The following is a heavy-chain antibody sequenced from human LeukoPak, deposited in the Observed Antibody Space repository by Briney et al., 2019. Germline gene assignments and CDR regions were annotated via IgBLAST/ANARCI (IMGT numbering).Heavy chain of an antibody. V-gene: IGHV3-7*01. CDR1: GFTFSRYW. CDR3: ASFPGIYYDSSGYSRT. CDR2: IKQDGSEK. Sequence: GGSLRLSYAASGFTFSRYWMSWVRQAPGKGLEWVANIKQDGSEKYYVDSVKGRFTISRDNAKNSLYLQMNSLRAEDTAVYYCASFPGIYYDSSGYSRTWGQGTLVTVSS. J-gene: IGHJ5*02. D-gene: IGHD3-22*01.